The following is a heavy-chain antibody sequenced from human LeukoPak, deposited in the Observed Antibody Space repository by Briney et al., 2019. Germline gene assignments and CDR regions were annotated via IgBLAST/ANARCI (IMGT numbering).Heavy chain of an antibody. Sequence: GGSLRLSCAASGFTFDDYGTSWVRQAPGKGLEWVSDINWNGGSTGYADSVKGRFTISRDNAKNSLYLQMNSLRAEDTALYYCARDLRYYFDSSGSDAFDIWGQGTMVTVSS. J-gene: IGHJ3*02. D-gene: IGHD3-22*01. CDR3: ARDLRYYFDSSGSDAFDI. CDR1: GFTFDDYG. CDR2: INWNGGST. V-gene: IGHV3-20*04.